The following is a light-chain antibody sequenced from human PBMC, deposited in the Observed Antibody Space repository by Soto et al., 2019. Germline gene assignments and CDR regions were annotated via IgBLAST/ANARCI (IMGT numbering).Light chain of an antibody. J-gene: IGKJ2*01. CDR3: QQSYSTPYT. V-gene: IGKV1-39*01. CDR2: AAS. Sequence: DIQMTQSPSSLSASVGDRVTITCRASQSISSYLNWYQQKPGKAHKLLIYAASSLQSGVPSRFSGSGSGTDFTLTISSLQPADFATYYCQQSYSTPYTFGPGTKLEIK. CDR1: QSISSY.